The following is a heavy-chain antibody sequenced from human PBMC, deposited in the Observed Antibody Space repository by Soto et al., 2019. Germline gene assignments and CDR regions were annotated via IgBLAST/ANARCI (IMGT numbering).Heavy chain of an antibody. CDR3: ARWELEITLGSSYGQRYGMDV. Sequence: QVQLVQSGAEVKKPGASVKVSCKASGYTFTSYAMHWVRQAPGQRLEWLGWINAGNGNTKYSQKFQGRVTITRDTSASTAYMELSSLRSEDTAVYYCARWELEITLGSSYGQRYGMDVWGQGTTVPVSS. V-gene: IGHV1-3*01. J-gene: IGHJ6*02. CDR2: INAGNGNT. D-gene: IGHD5-18*01. CDR1: GYTFTSYA.